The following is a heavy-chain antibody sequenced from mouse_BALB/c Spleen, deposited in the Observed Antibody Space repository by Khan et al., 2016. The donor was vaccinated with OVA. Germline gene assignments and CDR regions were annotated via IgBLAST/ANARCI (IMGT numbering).Heavy chain of an antibody. CDR3: ARKKYGNYVSLDY. V-gene: IGHV2-6-4*01. J-gene: IGHJ4*01. CDR2: IWSGGST. CDR1: GFSLSRYS. Sequence: VQLKESGPGLVAPSQSLSITCTVSGFSLSRYSVHWVRQPPGKGLEWLGMIWSGGSTDYTSALTSRLSISKDNSKSQVFLKMNSLQTGDTAMYYCARKKYGNYVSLDYWGQGTSVTVSS. D-gene: IGHD2-10*02.